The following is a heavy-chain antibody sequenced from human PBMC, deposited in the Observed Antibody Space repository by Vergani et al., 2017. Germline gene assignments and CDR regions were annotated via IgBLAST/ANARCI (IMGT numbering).Heavy chain of an antibody. CDR3: ARGGLVEQWSVVDY. D-gene: IGHD6-19*01. CDR1: GGSISSHY. Sequence: QVQLQESGPGLVKPSETLSLTCTVSGGSISSHYWSWIRQPPGKGLEWSGYIYYSGSTNYNPSLKSRVTISVDTSKNQFSLKLSSVTAADTAVYYCARGGLVEQWSVVDYWGKGTLVTVSA. J-gene: IGHJ4*02. V-gene: IGHV4-59*11. CDR2: IYYSGST.